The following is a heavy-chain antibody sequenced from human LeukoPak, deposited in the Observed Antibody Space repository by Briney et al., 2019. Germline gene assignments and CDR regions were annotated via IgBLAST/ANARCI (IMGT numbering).Heavy chain of an antibody. V-gene: IGHV1-8*01. Sequence: ASVKVSCKASGYTFSSYYVHWVRQATGQGLEWMGWMNPNSGNTGYAQKFQGRVTMTRNTSISTAYMELSSLRSEDTAVYYCARAGAAAGIGRHYYYYMDVWGKGTTVTISS. D-gene: IGHD6-13*01. CDR3: ARAGAAAGIGRHYYYYMDV. CDR1: GYTFSSYY. CDR2: MNPNSGNT. J-gene: IGHJ6*03.